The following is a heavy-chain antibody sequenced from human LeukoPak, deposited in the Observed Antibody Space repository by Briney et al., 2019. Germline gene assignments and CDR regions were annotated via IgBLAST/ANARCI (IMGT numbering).Heavy chain of an antibody. D-gene: IGHD6-25*01. CDR1: RDSVSSNSVA. V-gene: IGHV6-1*01. CDR3: ARGSSGSFDY. Sequence: SQTLSLTCAISRDSVSSNSVAWNWIRQTPSRGLEWLGRTYYRSQWHYDYAVSVKSRIIINPDTSKNQFSLHLNSVTHEDTAVYYCARGSSGSFDYWGQGTLVTVSS. J-gene: IGHJ4*02. CDR2: TYYRSQWHY.